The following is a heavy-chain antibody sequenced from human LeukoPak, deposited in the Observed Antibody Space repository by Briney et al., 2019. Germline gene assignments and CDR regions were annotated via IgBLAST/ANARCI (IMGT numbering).Heavy chain of an antibody. V-gene: IGHV3-30*02. J-gene: IGHJ4*02. Sequence: GGSLRLSCVASGFTFSSYGMHWVRQAPGKGLEWVAFIRYDGTNKYYADSVKGRFTISRDNSKNTLYLQMNSLRAEDTAVYYCAKDRLSAFYFDYWGQGTLVTVSS. CDR1: GFTFSSYG. CDR2: IRYDGTNK. CDR3: AKDRLSAFYFDY.